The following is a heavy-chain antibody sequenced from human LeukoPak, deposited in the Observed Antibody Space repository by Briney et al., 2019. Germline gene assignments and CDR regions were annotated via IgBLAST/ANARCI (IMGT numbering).Heavy chain of an antibody. Sequence: GGSLRLSCAASGFSFSSYGMHWVRQAPGKGLEWVAVIWYDGSNKYYADSVKGRFTISRDNSKNTLYLQMNSLRAEDTAVYYCARGFTAAAEFDNWGQGTLVTVSS. D-gene: IGHD6-13*01. CDR3: ARGFTAAAEFDN. V-gene: IGHV3-33*01. CDR2: IWYDGSNK. CDR1: GFSFSSYG. J-gene: IGHJ4*02.